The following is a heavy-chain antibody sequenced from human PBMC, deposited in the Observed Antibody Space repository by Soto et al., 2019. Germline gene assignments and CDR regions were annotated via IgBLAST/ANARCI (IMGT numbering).Heavy chain of an antibody. CDR1: GGSISSGGYY. J-gene: IGHJ4*02. Sequence: QVQLQESGPGLVKPSQTLSLTCTVSGGSISSGGYYWSWIRQHPGKGLEWIGYIYYSGSTYYNPSLKSRVTISVDTSKNQFSLMLSSVTAADTAVYYCAADSSGYGYYFDYWGQGTLVTVSS. CDR2: IYYSGST. CDR3: AADSSGYGYYFDY. D-gene: IGHD3-22*01. V-gene: IGHV4-31*03.